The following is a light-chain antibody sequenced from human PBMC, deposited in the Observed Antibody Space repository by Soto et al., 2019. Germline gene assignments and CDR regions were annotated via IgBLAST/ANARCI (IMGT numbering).Light chain of an antibody. V-gene: IGKV3-20*01. J-gene: IGKJ1*01. CDR2: DAS. CDR1: QSVSSNY. Sequence: EIVLTQSPGTLSLSPGERATLSCRASQSVSSNYLAWYQQKPGQAPRLLIYDASSRATGIPDRFSGSGSGTDFTLTISRLEPEDCAVFYCQQYGSSSWTFGQGTKVEIK. CDR3: QQYGSSSWT.